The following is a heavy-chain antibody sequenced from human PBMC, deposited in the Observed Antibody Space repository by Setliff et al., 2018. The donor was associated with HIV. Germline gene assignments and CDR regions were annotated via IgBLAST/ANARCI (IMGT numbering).Heavy chain of an antibody. J-gene: IGHJ1*01. Sequence: GASVKVSCKLSGYTLTELSMHWVRQAPGKGLEWMGGFDPEDGETVYAQKLQGRVTMTEDTSTDTAYMELSSLRSEDTAMYYCATIRAYYYDSSGQEYFQYWGHGTLVTVSS. D-gene: IGHD3-22*01. CDR1: GYTLTELS. CDR3: ATIRAYYYDSSGQEYFQY. CDR2: FDPEDGET. V-gene: IGHV1-24*01.